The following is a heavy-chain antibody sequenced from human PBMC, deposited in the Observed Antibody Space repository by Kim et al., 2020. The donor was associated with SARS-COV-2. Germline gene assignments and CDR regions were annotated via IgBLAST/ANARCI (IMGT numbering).Heavy chain of an antibody. D-gene: IGHD6-13*01. CDR2: IYSGGST. J-gene: IGHJ6*01. CDR3: ARGKQLGYYGMDV. Sequence: GGSLRLSCAASGFTVSTNYMSWVRQAPGKGLEWVSDIYSGGSTYYADSVKGRFTISRHNSKNTLYLQMNSLRAEDTAVYYCARGKQLGYYGMDVWGQGTTVTVSS. V-gene: IGHV3-53*04. CDR1: GFTVSTNY.